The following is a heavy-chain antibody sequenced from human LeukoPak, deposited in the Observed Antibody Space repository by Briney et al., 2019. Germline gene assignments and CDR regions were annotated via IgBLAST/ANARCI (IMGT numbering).Heavy chain of an antibody. V-gene: IGHV3-23*01. CDR2: ISGSGGST. CDR1: GFTFSSYA. J-gene: IGHJ2*01. CDR3: AKHRWENQKIYWYFDL. Sequence: RGSLRLSCAASGFTFSSYAMSWVRQAPGKGLEWVSAISGSGGSTYYADSVKGRFTISRDNSKNTLYLQMNSLRAEDTAVYYCAKHRWENQKIYWYFDLWGRGTLVTVSS. D-gene: IGHD1-14*01.